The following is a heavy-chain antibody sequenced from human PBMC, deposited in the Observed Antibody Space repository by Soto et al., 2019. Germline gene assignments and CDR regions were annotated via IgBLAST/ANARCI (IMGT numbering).Heavy chain of an antibody. D-gene: IGHD5-18*01. CDR3: ARNGYTYGMDV. CDR1: GGSTSSGGFY. V-gene: IGHV4-31*03. J-gene: IGHJ6*02. Sequence: LSXSCTFSGGSTSSGGFYWSWIRQHPGKCLEWIGYTYYSGISYYNPSLKSRVSISLDTSRNQFSMTLNSVTAADTAVYYCARNGYTYGMDVWGQGATVTVS. CDR2: TYYSGIS.